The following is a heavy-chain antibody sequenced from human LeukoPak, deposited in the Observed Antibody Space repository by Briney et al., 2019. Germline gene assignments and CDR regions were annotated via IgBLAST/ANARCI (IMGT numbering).Heavy chain of an antibody. J-gene: IGHJ4*02. V-gene: IGHV3-23*01. CDR1: GFTFSNYA. D-gene: IGHD2-8*01. CDR2: ISDSGTRT. Sequence: GGSLRLSCAASGFTFSNYAMSWVRQAPGKGLEWVSAISDSGTRTYYADSVKGRFTISRDNSKNTLYLQMNSLRAEDTALYYCAKAPEKRIHAAVYGYWGQGTLVTVSS. CDR3: AKAPEKRIHAAVYGY.